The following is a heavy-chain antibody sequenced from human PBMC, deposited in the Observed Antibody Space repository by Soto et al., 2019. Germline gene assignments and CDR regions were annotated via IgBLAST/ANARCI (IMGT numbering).Heavy chain of an antibody. CDR1: GGSISSGGYY. J-gene: IGHJ5*02. D-gene: IGHD6-13*01. CDR2: IYYSGST. V-gene: IGHV4-31*03. Sequence: QVQLQESGPGLVKPSQTLSLTCTVSGGSISSGGYYWSWIRQHPGKGLEWIGYIYYSGSTYYNPSLKSRVTISVDTSKNQFSLKLSSVTAADTAVYYCARVNPPHGIAAAGIWFDPWGQGTLVTVSS. CDR3: ARVNPPHGIAAAGIWFDP.